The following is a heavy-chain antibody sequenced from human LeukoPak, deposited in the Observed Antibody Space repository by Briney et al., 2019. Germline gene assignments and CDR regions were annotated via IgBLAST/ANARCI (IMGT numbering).Heavy chain of an antibody. J-gene: IGHJ4*02. CDR1: GGSITSSSHH. CDR2: IYYSGTT. Sequence: SETLSLTCTVSGGSITSSSHHWGWLRQPPGKGLEWIGSIYYSGTTYYKPSPRSRVTISVDTSKNQFYLRLTSVTAADSAMYYCARESSSSPDYWGQGTLVTVSS. D-gene: IGHD6-6*01. V-gene: IGHV4-39*07. CDR3: ARESSSSPDY.